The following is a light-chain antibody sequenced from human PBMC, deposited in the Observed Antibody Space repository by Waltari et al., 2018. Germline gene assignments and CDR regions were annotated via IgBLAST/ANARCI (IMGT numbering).Light chain of an antibody. V-gene: IGLV2-14*01. Sequence: QSALTQPASVSGSPGQSITISCTGTSSDVGAYIYVSWYQQHPGKAPKLMIFEVSNRPSGVSNRFSGSKSGNPASLTISGLQAEDEADYYCSSYTGSSTVVFGGGTKVTVL. J-gene: IGLJ2*01. CDR1: SSDVGAYIY. CDR2: EVS. CDR3: SSYTGSSTVV.